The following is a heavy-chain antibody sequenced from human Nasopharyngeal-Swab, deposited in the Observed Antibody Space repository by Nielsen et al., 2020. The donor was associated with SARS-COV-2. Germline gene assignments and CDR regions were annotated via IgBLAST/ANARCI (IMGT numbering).Heavy chain of an antibody. J-gene: IGHJ4*02. CDR3: VHLWLPGF. CDR2: IHHSGNT. Sequence: SETLSLTCTVSGYSISSGYYWGWIRQPPGKGLEWIASIHHSGNTYYNPSLKSRVTISVDTSKNQFSLKLNSVTAADTALYFCVHLWLPGFWGQGTLVTVSS. V-gene: IGHV4-38-2*02. D-gene: IGHD2-21*01. CDR1: GYSISSGYY.